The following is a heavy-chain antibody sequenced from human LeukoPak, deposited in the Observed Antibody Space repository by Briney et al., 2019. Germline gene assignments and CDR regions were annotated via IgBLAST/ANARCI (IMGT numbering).Heavy chain of an antibody. CDR2: IYHSGST. CDR3: ARDKFGGSFDP. Sequence: SETLSLTCAVSGGSISNSNWWSWVRQPPGKGLEWIGEIYHSGSTNYNPSLKSRVTISVDTSKNQFSLKLSSVTAADTAVYYCARDKFGGSFDPWGQGTLVTVSS. D-gene: IGHD3-16*01. CDR1: GGSISNSNW. V-gene: IGHV4-4*02. J-gene: IGHJ5*02.